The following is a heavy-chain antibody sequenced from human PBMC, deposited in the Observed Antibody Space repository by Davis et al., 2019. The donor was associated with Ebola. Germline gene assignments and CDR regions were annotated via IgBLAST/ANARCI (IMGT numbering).Heavy chain of an antibody. V-gene: IGHV3-7*03. CDR2: INPDGSEK. CDR3: LSSDDGP. Sequence: GESLKISCAASGLTFSRYWMNWVRQAPGQGLEWVANINPDGSEKYYLDSVKGRFTISRDNAKSSAYLQMNSLRVEDTAVYYCLSSDDGPWGQGTLVTVSS. CDR1: GLTFSRYW. J-gene: IGHJ5*02. D-gene: IGHD3-22*01.